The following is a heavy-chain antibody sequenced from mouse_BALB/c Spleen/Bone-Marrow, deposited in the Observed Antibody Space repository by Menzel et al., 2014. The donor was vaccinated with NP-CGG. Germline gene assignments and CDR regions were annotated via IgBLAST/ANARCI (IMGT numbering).Heavy chain of an antibody. V-gene: IGHV14-3*02. Sequence: VQLQQSGAELVKPGASVKLSCTASGFNIEDTYVHWVKQRPEQGLEWIGRIDPAKGNTKYDPKFQGKATVTSDTSSNTAYLHLNSLTSEDTAVYYCAEGYDSWFAYWGQGTLVTVSA. CDR1: GFNIEDTY. J-gene: IGHJ3*01. CDR3: AEGYDSWFAY. CDR2: IDPAKGNT. D-gene: IGHD2-2*01.